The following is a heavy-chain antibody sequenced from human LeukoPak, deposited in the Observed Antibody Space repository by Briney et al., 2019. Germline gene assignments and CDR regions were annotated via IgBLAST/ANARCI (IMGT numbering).Heavy chain of an antibody. CDR2: IYYSGTT. CDR3: ARAVPLERPPPLIDYYYMDV. CDR1: GGSISGKY. Sequence: SETLSLTCTVSGGSISGKYWSWIRQTPGKGLEWVGYIYYSGTTKYNPSLKSRVTISVDTSKNQFSLKVRSVTTADTAVYYCARAVPLERPPPLIDYYYMDVWGKGTTVTVSS. V-gene: IGHV4-59*01. D-gene: IGHD1-1*01. J-gene: IGHJ6*03.